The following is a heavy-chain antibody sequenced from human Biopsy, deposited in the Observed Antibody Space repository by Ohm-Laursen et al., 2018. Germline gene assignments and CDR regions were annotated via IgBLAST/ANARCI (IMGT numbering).Heavy chain of an antibody. CDR2: ISYTGDT. D-gene: IGHD4-11*01. CDR1: GGSISSDY. J-gene: IGHJ4*02. V-gene: IGHV4-59*07. Sequence: SDTLSLTCTVSGGSISSDYWSWIRQTPGKGLEWIGYISYTGDTSYNPSLESRITISLDTSKNQFSLMLSSVTAADTAVYYCARSNGYGDYRFDDWGQGTLVTVAS. CDR3: ARSNGYGDYRFDD.